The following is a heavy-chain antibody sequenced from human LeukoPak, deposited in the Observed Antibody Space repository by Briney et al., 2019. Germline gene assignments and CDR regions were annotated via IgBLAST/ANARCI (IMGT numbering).Heavy chain of an antibody. CDR1: GYTFTGYY. D-gene: IGHD6-13*01. Sequence: EASVKVSCKASGYTFTGYYMHWVRQAPGQGLEWMGWINPNSGGTNYAQKFQGRVTMTRDTSISTAYMELSRLRSDDTAVYYCASLVAAAGTGRNFDYGGEGTLVTVSS. CDR2: INPNSGGT. CDR3: ASLVAAAGTGRNFDY. J-gene: IGHJ4*02. V-gene: IGHV1-2*02.